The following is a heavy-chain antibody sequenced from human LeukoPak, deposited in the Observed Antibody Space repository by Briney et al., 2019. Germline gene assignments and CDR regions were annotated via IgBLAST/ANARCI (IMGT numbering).Heavy chain of an antibody. Sequence: SVKVSCKASGGTFSSYAISWVRQAPGQGLEWMGGIIPIFGTANYAQKFQGRVTITADESTSTAYMELSSLRSEDTAVHYCARDSERVTLIAAAGTGYWGQGTLVTVSS. CDR3: ARDSERVTLIAAAGTGY. J-gene: IGHJ4*02. CDR1: GGTFSSYA. D-gene: IGHD6-13*01. CDR2: IIPIFGTA. V-gene: IGHV1-69*13.